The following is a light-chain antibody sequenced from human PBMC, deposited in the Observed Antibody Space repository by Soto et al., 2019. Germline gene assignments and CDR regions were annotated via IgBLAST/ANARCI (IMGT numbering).Light chain of an antibody. CDR1: QSVSSY. V-gene: IGKV3-11*01. CDR3: QQRSNWPLT. CDR2: DAS. Sequence: IVLTQSPGTVSLSPGERATLSCRARQSVSSYLAWYQQKPGQAPRLLIYDASHRATGIPARFGGSGSGPDFTLTISSLEHEDFAVYSCQQRSNWPLTFGGGTKVAIK. J-gene: IGKJ4*01.